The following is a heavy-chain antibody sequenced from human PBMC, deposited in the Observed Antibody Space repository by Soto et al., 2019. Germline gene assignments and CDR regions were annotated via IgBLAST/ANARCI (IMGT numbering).Heavy chain of an antibody. Sequence: SETLSLTCSVSGGSIRNTNYHWGWIRQPPGKGLEWIGTLYYRGATDYNPPLKSRVTISVDTSKNQLSLNLSSVTAADTAVYYCFGVLAATLDYWGQATLVTVSS. CDR1: GGSIRNTNYH. V-gene: IGHV4-39*01. J-gene: IGHJ4*01. CDR3: FGVLAATLDY. D-gene: IGHD2-21*02. CDR2: LYYRGAT.